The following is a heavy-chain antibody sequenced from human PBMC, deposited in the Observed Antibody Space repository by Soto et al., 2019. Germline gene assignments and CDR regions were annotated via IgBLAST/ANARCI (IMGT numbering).Heavy chain of an antibody. CDR3: ERGKLSFDFES. J-gene: IGHJ4*02. V-gene: IGHV3-30*03. CDR1: GFNFGFFG. Sequence: QIQLVESGGDVVQPGTSLRLSCAASGFNFGFFGMHWVRQAPGKGLEWVEFISGDGINTQYADSVRGRFTLSRDYSRKTMYLQMDSLKDEDTAIYSCERGKLSFDFESWGLGPLVTVSS. D-gene: IGHD1-1*01. CDR2: ISGDGINT.